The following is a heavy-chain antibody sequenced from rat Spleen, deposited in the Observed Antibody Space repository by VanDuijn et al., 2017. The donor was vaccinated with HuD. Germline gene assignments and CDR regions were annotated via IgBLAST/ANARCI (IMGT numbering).Heavy chain of an antibody. J-gene: IGHJ4*01. CDR3: ARQRWDVMDA. CDR1: GLSFSNYD. Sequence: EVQLVESGGGLVQPGRSLKLSCAASGLSFSNYDMAWVRQAPTKGLEWVASISYDGTATYYRDSVKGRFTLSRDNAKSTLYLQMDSLRSEDTATYYCARQRWDVMDAWGQGASVTVSS. V-gene: IGHV5-29*01. CDR2: ISYDGTAT.